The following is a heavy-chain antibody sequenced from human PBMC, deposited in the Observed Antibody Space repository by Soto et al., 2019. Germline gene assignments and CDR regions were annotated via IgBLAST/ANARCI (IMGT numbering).Heavy chain of an antibody. CDR3: XXXXXXSSSSTFDY. Sequence: EVQLVESGGGLVQPGRSLRLSCAASGFTFDDYAMHWVRQAPGKXLEWVSGISWNSGSIGYADSVKGRFTISRDNAKNSLYXXXXXXXXXXXXXXXXXXXXXXSSSSTFDYWGQGTLVTVSS. CDR2: ISWNSGSI. D-gene: IGHD6-6*01. J-gene: IGHJ4*02. V-gene: IGHV3-9*01. CDR1: GFTFDDYA.